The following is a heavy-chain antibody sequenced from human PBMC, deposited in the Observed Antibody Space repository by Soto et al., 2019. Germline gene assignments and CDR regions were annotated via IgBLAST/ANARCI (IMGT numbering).Heavy chain of an antibody. CDR2: IKSKTDGGTT. Sequence: KSGGSLRLSCAASGFTFSNAWMSWVRQAPGKGLEWVGRIKSKTDGGTTDYAAPVKGRFTISRDDSKNTLYLQMNSLKTEDTAVYYCTTESHYDILTDFDYWGQGTLVTVSS. J-gene: IGHJ4*02. V-gene: IGHV3-15*01. CDR1: GFTFSNAW. CDR3: TTESHYDILTDFDY. D-gene: IGHD3-9*01.